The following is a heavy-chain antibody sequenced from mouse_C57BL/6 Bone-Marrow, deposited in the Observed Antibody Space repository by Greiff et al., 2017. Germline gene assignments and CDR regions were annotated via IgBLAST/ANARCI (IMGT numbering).Heavy chain of an antibody. CDR3: ARDLTAQATAWFAY. CDR2: ISDGGSYT. CDR1: GFTFSSYA. Sequence: EVQLVESGGGLVKPGGSLKLSCAASGFTFSSYAMSWVRQTPEKRLEWVATISDGGSYTYYPDNVKGRFTISRDNAKNNLYLQMSHLKSEDTAMYYCARDLTAQATAWFAYWGQGTLVTVSA. J-gene: IGHJ3*01. D-gene: IGHD3-2*02. V-gene: IGHV5-4*01.